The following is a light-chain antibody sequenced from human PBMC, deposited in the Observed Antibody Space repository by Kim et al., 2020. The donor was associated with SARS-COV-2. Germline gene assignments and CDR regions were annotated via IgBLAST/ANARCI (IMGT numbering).Light chain of an antibody. V-gene: IGLV3-1*01. CDR1: KLGDKY. CDR3: QAWDSSTAV. J-gene: IGLJ3*02. Sequence: SYELTQPPSVSVSPRQTANITCSGDKLGDKYACWYQQKPGQSPVLVIYQHTQRPSGIPERFSGSNSGNTATLTISDTQAMDEADYYCQAWDSSTAVFGGG. CDR2: QHT.